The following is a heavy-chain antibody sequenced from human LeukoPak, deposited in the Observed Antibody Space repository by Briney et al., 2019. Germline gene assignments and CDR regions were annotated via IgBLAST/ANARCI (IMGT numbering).Heavy chain of an antibody. V-gene: IGHV3-23*01. CDR1: GFTFSSYG. CDR2: ISDSGGST. CDR3: AKDRCSNGIGCLYYYMDV. J-gene: IGHJ6*03. D-gene: IGHD2-8*01. Sequence: GGSLSRSCAASGFTFSSYGRNWVRQGPGKGLEWVSGISDSGGSTYYADSVKGRLHISRDRTKNIPYLQMTSLRAEDTAVYYCAKDRCSNGIGCLYYYMDVWGKGTTVTISS.